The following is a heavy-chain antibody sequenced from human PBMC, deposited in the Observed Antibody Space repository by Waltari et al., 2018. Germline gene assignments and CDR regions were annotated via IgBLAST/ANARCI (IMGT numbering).Heavy chain of an antibody. CDR2: ISSGDYT. Sequence: EVQWLESRGGLVQPGGSLRLSVDDSGFTFRRHDMNWVRQAPRKGLEWVSTISSGDYTYYADSVKGRFAISRDNSKNMLYLKMNSLRSEDTAIYYCARDSGYTYGFWFAPWGQGTLVTVSS. J-gene: IGHJ5*02. D-gene: IGHD5-18*01. CDR3: ARDSGYTYGFWFAP. CDR1: GFTFRRHD. V-gene: IGHV3-23*01.